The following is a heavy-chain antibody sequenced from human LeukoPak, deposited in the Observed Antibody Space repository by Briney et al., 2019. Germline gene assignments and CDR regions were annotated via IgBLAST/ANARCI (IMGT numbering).Heavy chain of an antibody. V-gene: IGHV3-30-3*01. CDR2: ISSDGSNK. D-gene: IGHD3-3*01. CDR3: ARCRENDFWSGSPVDY. Sequence: GGSLRLSCAASGFFFSSYCMHWVRRAPGKGLEWLAVISSDGSNKYYADSVKGRFTISRDNSKTTLFVQMNSLRVEDTAVYYCARCRENDFWSGSPVDYWGQGTLVTVSS. J-gene: IGHJ4*02. CDR1: GFFFSSYC.